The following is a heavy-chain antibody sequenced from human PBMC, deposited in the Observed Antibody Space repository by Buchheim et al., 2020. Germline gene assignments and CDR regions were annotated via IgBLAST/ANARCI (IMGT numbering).Heavy chain of an antibody. CDR3: ASGWGLDV. D-gene: IGHD3-10*01. V-gene: IGHV3-48*01. CDR1: GFTFSSYS. Sequence: EVQLVESGGALVQPGGSLRLSCAASGFTFSSYSMSWVRQAPGKGLEWVSYITSSSSTIYHADSVKGRFTISRDNAMDLLYLQMNSLRGEDTAVYYCASGWGLDVWGQGTT. J-gene: IGHJ6*02. CDR2: ITSSSSTI.